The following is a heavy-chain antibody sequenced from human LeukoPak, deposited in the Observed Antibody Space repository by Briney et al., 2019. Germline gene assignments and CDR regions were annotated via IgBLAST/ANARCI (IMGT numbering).Heavy chain of an antibody. CDR1: GGSINNYF. D-gene: IGHD2-21*01. J-gene: IGHJ5*02. CDR3: ARHRGLDP. V-gene: IGHV4-59*01. Sequence: PSETLSLTCSVSGGSINNYFWTWIRQPPGKGLEWIGNIHYTGSTNYNPSLKSRLTISLDTSKNQFSLGLNSVTAADTAVYYCARHRGLDPWGQGTQVTVS. CDR2: IHYTGST.